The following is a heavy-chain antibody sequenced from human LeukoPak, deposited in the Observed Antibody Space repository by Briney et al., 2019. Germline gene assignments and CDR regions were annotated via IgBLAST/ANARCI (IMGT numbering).Heavy chain of an antibody. V-gene: IGHV4-34*01. CDR1: GGSFSGYY. Sequence: SETLSLTCAVYGGSFSGYYWSWIRQPPGKGLEWIGEINHSGSTNYNPSLKSRVTISVDTSKNQFSLKLSSVTAADTAVYYCASSVDTSMVNYWGQGTLVTVSS. D-gene: IGHD5-18*01. CDR3: ASSVDTSMVNY. J-gene: IGHJ4*02. CDR2: INHSGST.